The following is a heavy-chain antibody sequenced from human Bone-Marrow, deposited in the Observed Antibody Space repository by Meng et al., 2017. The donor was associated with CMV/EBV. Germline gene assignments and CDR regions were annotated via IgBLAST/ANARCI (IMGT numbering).Heavy chain of an antibody. CDR2: IIPIFGKE. CDR3: TRKGGGGDCYNY. CDR1: GTPFSRYM. V-gene: IGHV1-69*05. D-gene: IGHD2-21*01. J-gene: IGHJ4*02. Sequence: KAAGTPFSRYMNGWGQQAPGEGDEWVGGIIPIFGKEDSAQEMRRRVTITKDENTSTDYIKMSRLRYEDAAEYYCTRKGGGGDCYNYWGQGTLVTVSS.